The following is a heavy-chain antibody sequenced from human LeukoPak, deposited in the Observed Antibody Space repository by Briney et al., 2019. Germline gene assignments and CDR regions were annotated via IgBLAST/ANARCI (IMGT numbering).Heavy chain of an antibody. CDR2: ISYDGNNK. Sequence: GRSLRLSCAASGFTFSSYAMHWVRQAPGKGLEWVTVISYDGNNKYYADSVKGRFTISRDNSKNTLYLQMNSLRAEDTAVYYCAKDRRLYYGSGSLGLDYWGQGTLVTVSS. CDR1: GFTFSSYA. V-gene: IGHV3-30*04. D-gene: IGHD3-10*01. CDR3: AKDRRLYYGSGSLGLDY. J-gene: IGHJ4*02.